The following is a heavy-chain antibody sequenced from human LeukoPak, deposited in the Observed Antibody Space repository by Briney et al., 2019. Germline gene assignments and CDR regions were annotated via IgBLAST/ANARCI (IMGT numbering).Heavy chain of an antibody. CDR1: GFTFSSYW. J-gene: IGHJ4*02. CDR3: ARVVGYSSSWYADY. Sequence: PGGSLRLSCAASGFTFSSYWMSWVRQAPGKGLEWVANIKQDGSEKFYVDSVKGRFTISRDNAKSSLYLQMSSLRAEDTAVYYCARVVGYSSSWYADYWGQGTPVTVSS. CDR2: IKQDGSEK. D-gene: IGHD6-13*01. V-gene: IGHV3-7*01.